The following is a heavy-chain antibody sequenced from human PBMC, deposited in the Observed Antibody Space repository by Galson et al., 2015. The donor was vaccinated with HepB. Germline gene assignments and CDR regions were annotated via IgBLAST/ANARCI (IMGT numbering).Heavy chain of an antibody. CDR2: IIPILGIA. CDR1: GGTFSSYA. D-gene: IGHD6-19*01. Sequence: SVKVSCKASGGTFSSYAISWVRQAPGQGLEWMGRIIPILGIANYAQKFQGRVTITADKSTSTAYMELSSLRSEDTAVHYCARGSDLAGFDLWGRGTLVTVSS. V-gene: IGHV1-69*04. J-gene: IGHJ2*01. CDR3: ARGSDLAGFDL.